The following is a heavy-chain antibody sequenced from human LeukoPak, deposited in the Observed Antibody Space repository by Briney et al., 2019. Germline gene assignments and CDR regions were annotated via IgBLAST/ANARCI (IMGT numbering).Heavy chain of an antibody. J-gene: IGHJ2*01. Sequence: KSGESLKISCQGSGFRFDIYWIGWVRQIPGKGLEWMGNIYPGDSDTRFSPSFQGQVTMSADRSSGTAYLQWSSLKASDTAMYYCARRQGGQNWYFDLWGRGTAVTVSS. V-gene: IGHV5-51*01. CDR2: IYPGDSDT. CDR3: ARRQGGQNWYFDL. CDR1: GFRFDIYW. D-gene: IGHD3-16*01.